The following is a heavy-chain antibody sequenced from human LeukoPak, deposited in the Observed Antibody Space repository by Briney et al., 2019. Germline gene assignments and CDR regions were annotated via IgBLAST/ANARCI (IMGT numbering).Heavy chain of an antibody. CDR2: ISGSGGST. V-gene: IGHV3-23*01. J-gene: IGHJ4*02. Sequence: PGGSLRLSCAASGFTFSSYAMSWVRQAPGKGLEWVSAISGSGGSTYYADSVKGRFTISRDNSKNTLYLQMNSLRAEDTAVYYCAKDRVMGVAVAGTLDYWGQGTLVTVSS. CDR1: GFTFSSYA. CDR3: AKDRVMGVAVAGTLDY. D-gene: IGHD6-19*01.